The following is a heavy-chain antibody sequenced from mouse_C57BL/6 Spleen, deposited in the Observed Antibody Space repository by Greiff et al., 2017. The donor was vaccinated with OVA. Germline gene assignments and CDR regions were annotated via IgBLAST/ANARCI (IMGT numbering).Heavy chain of an antibody. Sequence: VQLKQSGPELVKPGASVKISCKASGYSFTDYNMNWVKQSNGKSLEWIGVINPNYGTTSYNQKFKGKATLTVDQSSSTAYMQLNSLTSEDSAVYYCARMGIYYDYGEEYYAMDYWGQGTSVTVSS. CDR2: INPNYGTT. CDR1: GYSFTDYN. D-gene: IGHD2-4*01. CDR3: ARMGIYYDYGEEYYAMDY. V-gene: IGHV1-39*01. J-gene: IGHJ4*01.